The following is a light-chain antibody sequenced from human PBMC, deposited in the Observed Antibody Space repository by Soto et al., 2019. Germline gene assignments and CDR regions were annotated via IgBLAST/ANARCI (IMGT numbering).Light chain of an antibody. Sequence: DIQMTQSPSSLSAYLGDRVTITSRASQGISNYLAWYQQKPGRLPKLLLFGASTLQSGVPARFSGSGSGTLFTLTINGLLPEDVATYYCQKYDTAPFTFGPGTKVDIK. V-gene: IGKV1-27*01. J-gene: IGKJ3*01. CDR2: GAS. CDR1: QGISNY. CDR3: QKYDTAPFT.